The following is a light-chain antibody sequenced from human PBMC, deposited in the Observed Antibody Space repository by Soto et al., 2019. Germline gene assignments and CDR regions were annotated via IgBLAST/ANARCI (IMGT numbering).Light chain of an antibody. V-gene: IGKV3-20*01. Sequence: EIVLTQSPGTLSLSPGERATLSCRASQSVSSSYLGWYQQKPGQAPRLLIYGASSRATGIPDRFSGSGSGTDFTLTISRLEPEDFAVYYCQQYDGSPITFGQGTRLEIK. CDR2: GAS. CDR1: QSVSSSY. CDR3: QQYDGSPIT. J-gene: IGKJ5*01.